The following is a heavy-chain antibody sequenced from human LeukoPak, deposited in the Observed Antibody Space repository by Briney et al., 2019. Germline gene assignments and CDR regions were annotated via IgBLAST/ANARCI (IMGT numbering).Heavy chain of an antibody. CDR3: ARHKIVITMLGVHRWFDP. Sequence: PSETLSLTCAVYGGSFSGDYWSWIRQPPGKGLEWIVDINRSGRAVYNTSLKSRVIISVDTSKNPFSLKVNSVTAADTAVYYCARHKIVITMLGVHRWFDPWGQGTLVAVSS. D-gene: IGHD3-3*01. CDR1: GGSFSGDY. V-gene: IGHV4-34*01. CDR2: INRSGRA. J-gene: IGHJ5*02.